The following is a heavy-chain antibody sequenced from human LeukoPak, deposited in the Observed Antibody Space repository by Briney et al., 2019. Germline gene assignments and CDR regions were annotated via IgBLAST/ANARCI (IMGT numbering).Heavy chain of an antibody. J-gene: IGHJ4*02. CDR2: ISGSGGST. V-gene: IGHV3-23*01. CDR3: AKDWVQLLPLSYFDF. CDR1: GFTFSRDA. D-gene: IGHD2-15*01. Sequence: PGGSLRLSCAASGFTFSRDAMSWVRQAPGKGLEWVSAISGSGGSTYYADSVKGRVTISRDNSKNKLYMQMNSQRAQDTAVYYCAKDWVQLLPLSYFDFCCQGTLVTVSS.